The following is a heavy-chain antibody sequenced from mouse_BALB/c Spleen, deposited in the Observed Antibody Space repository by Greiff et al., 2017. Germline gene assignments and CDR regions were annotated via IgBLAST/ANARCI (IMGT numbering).Heavy chain of an antibody. Sequence: EVQGVESGGGLVQPGGSRKLSCAASGFTFSSFGMHWVRQAPEKGLEWVAYISSGSSTIYYADTVKGRFTISRDNPKNTLFLQMTSLRSEDTAMYYCARDSSYMLYYFDYWGQGTTLTVSS. V-gene: IGHV5-17*02. D-gene: IGHD1-1*01. CDR3: ARDSSYMLYYFDY. CDR1: GFTFSSFG. CDR2: ISSGSSTI. J-gene: IGHJ2*01.